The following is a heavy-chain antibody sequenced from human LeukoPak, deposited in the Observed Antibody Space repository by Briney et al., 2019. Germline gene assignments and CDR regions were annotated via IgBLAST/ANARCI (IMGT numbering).Heavy chain of an antibody. CDR1: GLTFSSYW. CDR3: ARDKILDYYDSSGYGSYYYGMDV. V-gene: IGHV3-7*03. Sequence: PPGGSLRLSCVGSGLTFSSYWMSWVRQAPGRGLEWVASIRRDGSAMLYMDSVRGRFTISRDNAKNSLYLQMNGLRAEDTAVYYCARDKILDYYDSSGYGSYYYGMDVWGQGTTVTVSS. CDR2: IRRDGSAM. J-gene: IGHJ6*02. D-gene: IGHD3-22*01.